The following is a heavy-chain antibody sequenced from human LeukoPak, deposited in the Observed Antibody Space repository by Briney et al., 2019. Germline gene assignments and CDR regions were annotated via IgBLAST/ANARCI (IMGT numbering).Heavy chain of an antibody. V-gene: IGHV4-59*01. CDR1: GGSISSYY. J-gene: IGHJ4*02. CDR3: ATGKKAGTFDY. D-gene: IGHD6-13*01. CDR2: IYYSGST. Sequence: SETLSLTCTVSGGSISSYYWSWIRQPPGKGLEWIGYIYYSGSTNYNPSLKSRVTISVDTSKNQFSLKLSSVTAADTAVYYCATGKKAGTFDYWGQGTLVTVSS.